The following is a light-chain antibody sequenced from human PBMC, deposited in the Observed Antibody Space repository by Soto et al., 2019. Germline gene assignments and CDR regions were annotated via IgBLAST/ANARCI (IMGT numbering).Light chain of an antibody. Sequence: EVFVTQSPATLSASQGERVTLSCRASQSVRSNLAWYQQKPGQSPRLLIYGASTRATGIPARFSGSGSGTEFTLTISSLQSEDFAVYYCHQYNNWPPITFGQGTRLEIK. V-gene: IGKV3-15*01. CDR3: HQYNNWPPIT. CDR2: GAS. CDR1: QSVRSN. J-gene: IGKJ5*01.